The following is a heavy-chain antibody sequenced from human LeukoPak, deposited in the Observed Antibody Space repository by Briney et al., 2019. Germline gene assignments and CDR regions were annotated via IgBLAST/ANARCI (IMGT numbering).Heavy chain of an antibody. CDR2: ISAYNGNT. CDR3: ARDSSGYYGSSWFDP. Sequence: ASVKVSCKASGYTFTSYGVSWVRQAPGQGLEWMGWISAYNGNTNYAQKLQGRVIMTTDTSTSTAYMELRSLRSDDTAVYYCARDSSGYYGSSWFDPWGQGTLVTVSS. J-gene: IGHJ5*02. V-gene: IGHV1-18*01. D-gene: IGHD3-22*01. CDR1: GYTFTSYG.